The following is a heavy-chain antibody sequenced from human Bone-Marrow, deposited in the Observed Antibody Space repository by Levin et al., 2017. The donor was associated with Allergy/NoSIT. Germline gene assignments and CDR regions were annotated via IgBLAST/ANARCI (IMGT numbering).Heavy chain of an antibody. D-gene: IGHD2-15*01. CDR1: GFTFSSYG. CDR3: AKDGYCSGGSCYGDFDY. Sequence: GESLKISCAASGFTFSSYGMHWVRQAPGKGLEWVAVISYDGSNKYYADSVKGRFTISRDNSKNTLYLQMNSLRAEDTAVYYCAKDGYCSGGSCYGDFDYWGQGTLVTVSS. J-gene: IGHJ4*02. CDR2: ISYDGSNK. V-gene: IGHV3-30*18.